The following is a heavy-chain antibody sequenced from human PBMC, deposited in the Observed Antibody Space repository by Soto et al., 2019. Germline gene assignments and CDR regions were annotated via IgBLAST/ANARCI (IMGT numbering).Heavy chain of an antibody. J-gene: IGHJ5*02. V-gene: IGHV1-3*01. CDR1: GYTFTSYA. CDR2: INAGNGNT. Sequence: QVQLVQSGAEAKKPGASVKVSCKASGYTFTSYAMHWVRQAPGQRLEWMGWINAGNGNTKYSQKFQGRVTITRDTSASTAYMELSSLRSEDTAVYYCARGRVPYSSGGYNWFDPWGQGTLVTVSS. D-gene: IGHD6-19*01. CDR3: ARGRVPYSSGGYNWFDP.